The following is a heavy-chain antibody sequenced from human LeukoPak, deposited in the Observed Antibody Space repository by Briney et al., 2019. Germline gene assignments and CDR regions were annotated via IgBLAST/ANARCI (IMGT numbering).Heavy chain of an antibody. D-gene: IGHD2-21*01. Sequence: GASLRLSCTGSGFIFNSYGINWVRQAPGKGLEGVAYISSSTSNIFYADSVKGRFTISRDHAKESVLLQMNSLRVKHTALYFCARDGVMAETPFYFDSWGQGALVTVSS. CDR2: ISSSTSNI. V-gene: IGHV3-48*01. J-gene: IGHJ4*02. CDR3: ARDGVMAETPFYFDS. CDR1: GFIFNSYG.